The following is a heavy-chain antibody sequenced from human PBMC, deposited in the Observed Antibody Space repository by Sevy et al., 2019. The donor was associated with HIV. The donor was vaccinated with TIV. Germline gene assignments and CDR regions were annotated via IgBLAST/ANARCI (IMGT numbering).Heavy chain of an antibody. J-gene: IGHJ4*02. D-gene: IGHD2-15*01. CDR1: GFTFSSYA. Sequence: GGSLRLSCVASGFTFSSYAMTWGRQAPGKGLEWVSGFIISGTSTYYADSVKGRFTISRDNSKNKLYLQMNSLRAEDTAVYYCAKDGVGAGGPYHFDYWGQGTLVTVSS. CDR2: FIISGTST. CDR3: AKDGVGAGGPYHFDY. V-gene: IGHV3-23*01.